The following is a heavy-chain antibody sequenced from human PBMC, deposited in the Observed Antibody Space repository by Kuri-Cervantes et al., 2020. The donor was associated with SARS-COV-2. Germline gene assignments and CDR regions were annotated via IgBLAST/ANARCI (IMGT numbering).Heavy chain of an antibody. J-gene: IGHJ5*02. V-gene: IGHV4-4*07. CDR1: GGSISSYY. CDR3: ARDHGGDYDYVWGSYRYRWFDP. D-gene: IGHD3-16*02. CDR2: IYTSGST. Sequence: SETLSLTCTVSGGSISSYYWSWIRQPAGKGLEWIGRIYTSGSTNYNPSLKSRVTISVDTSKNQFSLKLSSVTAADTAVYYCARDHGGDYDYVWGSYRYRWFDPWGQGTLVTVSS.